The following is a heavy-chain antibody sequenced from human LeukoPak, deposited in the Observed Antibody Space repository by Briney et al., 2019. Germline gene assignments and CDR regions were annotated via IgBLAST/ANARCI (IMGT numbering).Heavy chain of an antibody. V-gene: IGHV3-21*04. CDR3: ARLDRGGASNHDY. CDR2: ISSDSGHI. Sequence: GGSLRLSCAAAGFTFTDYSMNWVRQAPGKGLEWVSTISSDSGHIYYADSVKGRFTISRDNAKNSLYLQMNSLRSEDTAVYYCARLDRGGASNHDYWGQGTLVTVSS. D-gene: IGHD1-26*01. CDR1: GFTFTDYS. J-gene: IGHJ4*02.